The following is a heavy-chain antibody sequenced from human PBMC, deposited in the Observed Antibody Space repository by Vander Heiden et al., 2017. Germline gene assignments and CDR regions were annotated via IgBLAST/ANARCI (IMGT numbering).Heavy chain of an antibody. CDR1: GGSISSSSYY. CDR3: ARQAMAAGVDY. D-gene: IGHD5-18*01. Sequence: QLQLQESGPGLVKPSETLSLTCNVSGGSISSSSYYWGWIRQPPGKGLEWIGSIYYSGSTYYNPSLKSRVTISVDTSKNQFSLKLSSVTAADTAVYYCARQAMAAGVDYWGQGTLVTVSS. J-gene: IGHJ4*02. V-gene: IGHV4-39*01. CDR2: IYYSGST.